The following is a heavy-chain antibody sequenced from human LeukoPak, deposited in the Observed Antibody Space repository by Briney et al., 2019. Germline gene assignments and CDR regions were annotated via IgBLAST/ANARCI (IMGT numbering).Heavy chain of an antibody. J-gene: IGHJ4*02. CDR2: IYYSGST. CDR3: ARSWDYGDYPSHFDY. V-gene: IGHV4-59*13. D-gene: IGHD4-17*01. CDR1: VGSFSGSY. Sequence: SETLSFTSIFPVGSFSGSYWCWIRHPQGKGRGGFGYIYYSGSTNYNPSLKSRVTISVDTSKNQFSLKLSSVTAADTAVYYCARSWDYGDYPSHFDYWGQGTLVTVSS.